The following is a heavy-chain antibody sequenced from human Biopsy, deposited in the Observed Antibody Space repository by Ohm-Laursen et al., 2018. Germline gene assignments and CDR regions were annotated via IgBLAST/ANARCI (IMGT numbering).Heavy chain of an antibody. Sequence: SDTLSLTCTVSGVSITAYYWSWIRQPPGKGLECIGNIHHSGSTNYNPSLKSRLTISVDTSKNQFSLKLSSVTAADTAVYYWARMDCSGGSCHYYSYGMDVWGQGTTVTVSS. J-gene: IGHJ6*02. V-gene: IGHV4-4*09. D-gene: IGHD2-15*01. CDR1: GVSITAYY. CDR2: IHHSGST. CDR3: ARMDCSGGSCHYYSYGMDV.